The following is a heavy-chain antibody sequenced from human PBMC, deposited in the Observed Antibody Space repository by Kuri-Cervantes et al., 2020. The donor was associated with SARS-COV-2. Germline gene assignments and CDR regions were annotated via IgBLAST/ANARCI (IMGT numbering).Heavy chain of an antibody. D-gene: IGHD6-13*01. J-gene: IGHJ4*02. CDR3: ARRNSPYSSSSYYFDY. V-gene: IGHV4-39*01. CDR1: GGSISSSSYC. Sequence: SETLSLTCTVSGGSISSSSYCWGWIRQPPGRGLEWIGSIYYSGSTYYNPSLKSRVTISVDTSKNQFSLKLSSVTAADTAVYYCARRNSPYSSSSYYFDYWGQGTLVTSPQ. CDR2: IYYSGST.